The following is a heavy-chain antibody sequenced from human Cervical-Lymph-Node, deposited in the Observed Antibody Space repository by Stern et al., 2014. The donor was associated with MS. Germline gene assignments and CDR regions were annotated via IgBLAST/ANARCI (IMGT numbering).Heavy chain of an antibody. CDR1: GYTFSSYA. J-gene: IGHJ4*02. Sequence: QDQLVQSGAEVKKPGASVKVSCKASGYTFSSYAIHWVRQAPGQRLEWMGWINGGNGNTQYSQKFQGRVTITRDTSAITVSMELSSLTFEDTAVYFCARDPFNYWGQGTLVTVSS. CDR3: ARDPFNY. V-gene: IGHV1-3*01. CDR2: INGGNGNT.